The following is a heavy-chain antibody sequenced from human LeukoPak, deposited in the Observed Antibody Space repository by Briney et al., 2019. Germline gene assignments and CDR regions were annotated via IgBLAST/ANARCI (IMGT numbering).Heavy chain of an antibody. CDR1: GYTFTSYG. V-gene: IGHV1-18*01. D-gene: IGHD2-15*01. CDR2: ISAYNGNT. J-gene: IGHJ6*03. CDR3: ARDLPDIVVDTLSNYYMDV. Sequence: ASVKVFCKASGYTFTSYGISWVRQAPGQGLEWMGWISAYNGNTNYAQKRQGRVTMTTDTSTSTAYMELRSLRSDDTAVYYCARDLPDIVVDTLSNYYMDVWGKGTTVTVSS.